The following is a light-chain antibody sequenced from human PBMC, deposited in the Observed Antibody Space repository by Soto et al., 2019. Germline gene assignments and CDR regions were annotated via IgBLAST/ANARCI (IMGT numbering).Light chain of an antibody. CDR3: QQFTRYPLT. Sequence: DIQLTQSPSFLSAPIGDRVTITCRASQGISRYLAWCQQKPGKAPKPLIYTASTLRSGVPSRFSGSGSGTEFTLTISNLQPEDFATYYCQQFTRYPLTFGGGTKVEIK. CDR2: TAS. V-gene: IGKV1-9*01. CDR1: QGISRY. J-gene: IGKJ4*02.